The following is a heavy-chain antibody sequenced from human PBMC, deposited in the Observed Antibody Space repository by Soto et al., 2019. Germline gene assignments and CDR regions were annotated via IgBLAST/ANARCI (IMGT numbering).Heavy chain of an antibody. D-gene: IGHD4-17*01. CDR3: ARSRTTVVDY. V-gene: IGHV1-8*01. J-gene: IGHJ4*02. Sequence: ASVKVSFKASGYSFTSYDINWVRQATGQGLEWMGWMNPNSGNTGQPQRFQGRVTMTRNTSISTAYMELSNLYSDDTAVYYCARSRTTVVDYWGQGTQVTVSS. CDR1: GYSFTSYD. CDR2: MNPNSGNT.